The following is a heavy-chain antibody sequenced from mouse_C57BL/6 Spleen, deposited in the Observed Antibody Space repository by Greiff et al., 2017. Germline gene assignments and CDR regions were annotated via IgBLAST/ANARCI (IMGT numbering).Heavy chain of an antibody. Sequence: VHLVESGPGLVQPSQSLSITCTVSGFSLTSYGVHWVRQPPGKGLEWLGVIWSGGSTDYNAAFISRLSISKDNSKSQVFFKMNSLQADDTAIYYCAKNRGYYGSSRYAMDYWGQGTSVTVSS. D-gene: IGHD1-1*01. CDR1: GFSLTSYG. CDR2: IWSGGST. J-gene: IGHJ4*01. CDR3: AKNRGYYGSSRYAMDY. V-gene: IGHV2-4*01.